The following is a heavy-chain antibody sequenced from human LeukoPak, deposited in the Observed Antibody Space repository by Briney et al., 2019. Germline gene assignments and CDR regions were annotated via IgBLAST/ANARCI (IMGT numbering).Heavy chain of an antibody. CDR2: ISDNGANT. CDR3: AKGGEQVTWNFPN. D-gene: IGHD1-7*01. J-gene: IGHJ1*01. CDR1: GFTFRSYG. Sequence: GGSLRLSCAASGFTFRSYGMSWVRQAPGKGLEWVSIISDNGANTYYADSVRGRFTISRDNSQNTLYLQMNSLRAEDTAVYYCAKGGEQVTWNFPNWGQGTLVTVSS. V-gene: IGHV3-23*01.